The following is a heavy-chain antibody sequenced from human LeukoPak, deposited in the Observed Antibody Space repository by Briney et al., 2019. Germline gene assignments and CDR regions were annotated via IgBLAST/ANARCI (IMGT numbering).Heavy chain of an antibody. CDR2: IHGDGSDT. J-gene: IGHJ3*01. D-gene: IGHD3-10*01. CDR1: GFTFSSYW. CDR3: ARGWVPSDITLE. V-gene: IGHV3-74*01. Sequence: GGSLRLSCAASGFTFSSYWMHWVRQAPGKGLVWVARIHGDGSDTNYADSVKGRFTISRDNARNTVYPQMNCLRAEDTAVYYCARGWVPSDITLEWGQGTMVTVSS.